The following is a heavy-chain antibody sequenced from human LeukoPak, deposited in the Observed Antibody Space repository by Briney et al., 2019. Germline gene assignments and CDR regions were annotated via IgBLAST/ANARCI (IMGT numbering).Heavy chain of an antibody. CDR3: APGGDPLTRYFQH. J-gene: IGHJ1*01. CDR1: GGSISSGGYY. Sequence: TSETLSLTCTVSGGSISSGGYYWSWIRQHPGKGLEWIGYIYYSGSTYYNPSLKSRVTISVDTSKNQFSLKLSSVTAADTAVYYCAPGGDPLTRYFQHWGQGTLVTVSS. V-gene: IGHV4-31*03. CDR2: IYYSGST. D-gene: IGHD2-21*02.